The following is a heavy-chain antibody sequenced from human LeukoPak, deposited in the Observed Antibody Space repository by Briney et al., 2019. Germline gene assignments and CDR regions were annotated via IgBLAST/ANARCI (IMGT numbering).Heavy chain of an antibody. Sequence: GGSLRLSCAASGFTFSSYWMHWVRQAPGKGLMCVSRINGDGRTTNYADSVQGRFTISRDNAKNTLYLQMNSLTAEDTAVYYCARRGAVAATYYYDYWGQGTLVTVSS. V-gene: IGHV3-74*01. J-gene: IGHJ4*02. D-gene: IGHD6-19*01. CDR3: ARRGAVAATYYYDY. CDR2: INGDGRTT. CDR1: GFTFSSYW.